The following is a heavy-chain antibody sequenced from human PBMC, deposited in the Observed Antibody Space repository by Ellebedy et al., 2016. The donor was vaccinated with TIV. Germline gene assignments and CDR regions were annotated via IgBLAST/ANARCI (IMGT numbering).Heavy chain of an antibody. Sequence: AASVKVSCKASGYTFTSYYMHWVRQAPGQGLEWMGVIDPSGGSTDYAQKVQGRVTMTRDTSTSTVYMELSSLRSDDTAVYYCARDRIVGSSSPYYNGMDVWGQGTTVTVSS. D-gene: IGHD1-26*01. J-gene: IGHJ6*02. CDR3: ARDRIVGSSSPYYNGMDV. V-gene: IGHV1-46*01. CDR2: IDPSGGST. CDR1: GYTFTSYY.